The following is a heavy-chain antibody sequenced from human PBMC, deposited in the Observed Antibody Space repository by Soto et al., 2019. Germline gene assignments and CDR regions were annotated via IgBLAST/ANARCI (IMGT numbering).Heavy chain of an antibody. J-gene: IGHJ4*02. Sequence: PSETLSLTCAVYGGSFSGYYWSWIRQPPGKGLEWIGEINHGGSTNYNPSLKSRVTISVDTSKNQFSLKLSSVTAADTAVYYCARGDDYGENLDYWGQGTLVTVSS. CDR1: GGSFSGYY. D-gene: IGHD4-17*01. CDR2: INHGGST. V-gene: IGHV4-34*01. CDR3: ARGDDYGENLDY.